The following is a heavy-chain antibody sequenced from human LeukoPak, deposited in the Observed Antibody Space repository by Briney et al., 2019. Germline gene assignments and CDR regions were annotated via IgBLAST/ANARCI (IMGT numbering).Heavy chain of an antibody. CDR3: ARKKRGYSYGRNLDAFDI. CDR2: IYYSGST. V-gene: IGHV4-59*01. D-gene: IGHD5-18*01. J-gene: IGHJ3*02. CDR1: GGSISSYY. Sequence: PSETLSLTCTVSGGSISSYYWSWIRQPPGKGLEWIGYIYYSGSTNYNPSLKSRVTISVDTSKNQFSLKLSSVTAADTAVYYCARKKRGYSYGRNLDAFDIWGQGTMVTVSS.